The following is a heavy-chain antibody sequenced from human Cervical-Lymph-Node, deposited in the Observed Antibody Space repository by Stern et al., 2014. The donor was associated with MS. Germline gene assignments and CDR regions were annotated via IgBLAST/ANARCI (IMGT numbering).Heavy chain of an antibody. D-gene: IGHD2-2*01. CDR2: SPISGGT. CDR3: ARSPSNGMDV. V-gene: IGHV4-4*07. Sequence: VQLVQSGPGLVKPSETLSLTCTVSGGSTSSYYWSWIRQPAGKGLEWIGRSPISGGTNSNPSLTSRVTMSIDTSKNQLSLNLSFVTAADTAVYYCARSPSNGMDVWGQGTTVTVSS. CDR1: GGSTSSYY. J-gene: IGHJ6*01.